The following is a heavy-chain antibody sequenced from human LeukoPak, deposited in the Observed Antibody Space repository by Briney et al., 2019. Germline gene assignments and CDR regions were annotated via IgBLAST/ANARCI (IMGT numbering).Heavy chain of an antibody. CDR3: SVAGS. CDR2: IYTSGRT. D-gene: IGHD2-15*01. CDR1: GDSVSSKS. V-gene: IGHV4-4*09. J-gene: IGHJ4*02. Sequence: SETLSLACTVTVSGDSVSSKSWSWIRQPPGKGLEWIGYIYTSGRTSYKPSLRSRVTISVDTSKYQFSLTLTSVTAADTAVYYCSVAGSWGQGTLVTVSS.